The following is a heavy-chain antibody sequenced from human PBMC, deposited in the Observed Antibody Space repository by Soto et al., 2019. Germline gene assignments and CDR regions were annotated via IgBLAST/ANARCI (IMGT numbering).Heavy chain of an antibody. CDR1: GYTFTSYY. J-gene: IGHJ6*02. D-gene: IGHD2-2*01. V-gene: IGHV1-46*01. CDR2: INPSGGST. Sequence: ASVKVSCKASGYTFTSYYMHWVRQAPGQGLEWMGIINPSGGSTSYAQKFQGRVTMTRDTSTSTVYMELSSLRSEDTAVYYCARSGYCSSTSCYANPYYYYGMDVWGQGTTVTVSS. CDR3: ARSGYCSSTSCYANPYYYYGMDV.